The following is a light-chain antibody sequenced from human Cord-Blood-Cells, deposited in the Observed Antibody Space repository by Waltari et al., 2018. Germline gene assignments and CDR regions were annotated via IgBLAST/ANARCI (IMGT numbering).Light chain of an antibody. Sequence: DIVLTQSPATLSLSPGERATLSCRASQSVSSYLAWYQQKPGQAPRLLIYDASNRATCIPARFSGSGSGTDFTLTISSLEPEDVAVYYCQQRSNWPRLTFGGGTKVEIK. CDR1: QSVSSY. J-gene: IGKJ4*01. CDR2: DAS. V-gene: IGKV3-11*01. CDR3: QQRSNWPRLT.